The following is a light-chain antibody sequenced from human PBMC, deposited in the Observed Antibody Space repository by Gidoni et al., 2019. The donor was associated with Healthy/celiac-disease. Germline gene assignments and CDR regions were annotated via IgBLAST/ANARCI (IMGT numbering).Light chain of an antibody. V-gene: IGKV3-20*01. CDR3: QQYGSSPLYT. CDR1: QSVSSSY. J-gene: IGKJ2*01. CDR2: GAS. Sequence: EIVLTLSPGTLSLSPGERATLSCRARQSVSSSYLAWYQQKPGQAPRLLIDGASSRATGIPDRFRGSGSGTDFTLTISRLEPEDFAVYYCQQYGSSPLYTFGQXTKLEIK.